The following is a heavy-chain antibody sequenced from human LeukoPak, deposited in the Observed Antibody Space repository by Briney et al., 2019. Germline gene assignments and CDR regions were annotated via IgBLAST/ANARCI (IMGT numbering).Heavy chain of an antibody. CDR1: GGSISSSSYY. D-gene: IGHD6-19*01. Sequence: SETLSLTCTVSGGSISSSSYYWGWIRQPPGKGLEWIGSIYYSGSTYYNPSLKSRVTISVDTSKNQFSLKLSSVTAADTAVYYCARGSSGWYIVGYFDYWGQGTLVTVSS. CDR2: IYYSGST. J-gene: IGHJ4*02. CDR3: ARGSSGWYIVGYFDY. V-gene: IGHV4-39*07.